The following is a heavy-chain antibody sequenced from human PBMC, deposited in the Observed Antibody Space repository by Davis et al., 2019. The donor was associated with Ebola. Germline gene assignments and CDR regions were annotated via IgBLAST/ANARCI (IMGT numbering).Heavy chain of an antibody. Sequence: HTGGSLRLSCAASGFTFSSYSMNWVRQAPGKGLVWVSRINSDGSSTSYADSVKGRFTISRDNAKNTLYLQMNSLRAEDTAVYYCARGQQLVLAYGMDVWGKGTTVTVSS. CDR3: ARGQQLVLAYGMDV. CDR2: INSDGSST. J-gene: IGHJ6*04. D-gene: IGHD6-13*01. CDR1: GFTFSSYS. V-gene: IGHV3-74*01.